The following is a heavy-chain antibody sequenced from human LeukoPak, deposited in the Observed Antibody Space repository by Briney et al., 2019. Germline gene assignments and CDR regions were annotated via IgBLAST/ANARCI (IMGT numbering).Heavy chain of an antibody. J-gene: IGHJ6*03. CDR1: GYSFTSYC. V-gene: IGHV5-51*01. D-gene: IGHD2/OR15-2a*01. CDR2: IYPGDSDT. Sequence: GESLKISRKGSGYSFTSYCIGWVRQMPGKGLEWMGIIYPGDSDTRYSPSFQGQVTIAADTSISTAYLQWSSLKASDTAMYYCARHSSPRTTRHMDVWGKGTTVTVSS. CDR3: ARHSSPRTTRHMDV.